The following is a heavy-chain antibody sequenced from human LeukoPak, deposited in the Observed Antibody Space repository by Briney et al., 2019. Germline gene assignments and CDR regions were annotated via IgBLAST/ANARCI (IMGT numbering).Heavy chain of an antibody. D-gene: IGHD6-13*01. J-gene: IGHJ4*02. Sequence: GGSLRLSCAASGFTFDDYAMHWVRQASGKGLEWVSLISWDGGSTYYADSVKGRFTISRDNSKNSLYLQMNSLRAEDTAVYYCARVTWLSAAGTEGNFDYWGQGTLVTVSS. CDR2: ISWDGGST. CDR1: GFTFDDYA. V-gene: IGHV3-43D*03. CDR3: ARVTWLSAAGTEGNFDY.